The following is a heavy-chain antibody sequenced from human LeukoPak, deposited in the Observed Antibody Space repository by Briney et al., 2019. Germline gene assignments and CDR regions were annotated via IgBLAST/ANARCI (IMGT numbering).Heavy chain of an antibody. CDR3: ARVSRDSGNYYTFLDY. J-gene: IGHJ4*02. D-gene: IGHD1-26*01. CDR1: GGPISSRDYY. V-gene: IGHV4-39*07. Sequence: SETLSLTCTVSGGPISSRDYYWGWIRQPPGMGPEGIGSINYRGTTYYNSSLQSRVAISVDTSKNQFSLQLTSVTATDTAVYYCARVSRDSGNYYTFLDYWGQGTLVTVSS. CDR2: INYRGTT.